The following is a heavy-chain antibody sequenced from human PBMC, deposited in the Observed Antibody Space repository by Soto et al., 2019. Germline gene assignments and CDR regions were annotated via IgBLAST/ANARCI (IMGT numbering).Heavy chain of an antibody. V-gene: IGHV4-38-2*02. CDR1: GFSIIRGYY. CDR3: AREKVGTTFFDN. Sequence: SETLSLTCNVSGFSIIRGYYLILVRQPPGKGLEWIGSIYPSVSSYHNPSLESRLTLSIDTSKNQFTLKLASVTAADTALYYCAREKVGTTFFDNWGQGIQVTVSS. J-gene: IGHJ4*02. CDR2: IYPSVSS. D-gene: IGHD1-1*01.